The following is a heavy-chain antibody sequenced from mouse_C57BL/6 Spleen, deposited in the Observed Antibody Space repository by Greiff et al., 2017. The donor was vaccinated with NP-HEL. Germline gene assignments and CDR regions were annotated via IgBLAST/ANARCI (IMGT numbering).Heavy chain of an antibody. CDR2: IRNKANGYTT. J-gene: IGHJ4*01. CDR3: VKISSPYYYAMDY. V-gene: IGHV7-4*01. Sequence: EVNVVESGGGLVQPGASLRLSCAASGFTFTAYYMSWVRQPPGKALEWLALIRNKANGYTTEYTVSVKGRFTISRDKSPNILDLQMNTLRAEDSATYYCVKISSPYYYAMDYWGQGTSVTVSS. D-gene: IGHD1-1*01. CDR1: GFTFTAYY.